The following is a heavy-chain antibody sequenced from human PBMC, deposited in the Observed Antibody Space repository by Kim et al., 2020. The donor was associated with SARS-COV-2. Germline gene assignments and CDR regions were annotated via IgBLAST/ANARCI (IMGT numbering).Heavy chain of an antibody. CDR1: GFTFSSYA. D-gene: IGHD1-26*01. J-gene: IGHJ6*02. CDR3: ARAAIGGYYGYYYGMDV. V-gene: IGHV3-30*04. CDR2: ISYDGRNK. Sequence: GGSLRLSCAASGFTFSSYAMHWVRQAPGKGLEWVAVISYDGRNKYYADSVKGRFTISRDNSKNTLYLQMNSLRAEDTAVYYCARAAIGGYYGYYYGMDVWGQGTTVTVSS.